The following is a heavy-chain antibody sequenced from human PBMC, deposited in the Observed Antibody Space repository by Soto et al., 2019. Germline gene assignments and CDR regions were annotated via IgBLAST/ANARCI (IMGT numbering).Heavy chain of an antibody. V-gene: IGHV5-51*01. J-gene: IGHJ4*02. CDR3: ARSRITGTTWTFAY. Sequence: GESLKISCKASGYSFTNYWIGWVRQMPGKGLEWMGIIYPGDSDTKYSPSFQGQVTISADKSISTACLQWSSLEASDTAMYYCARSRITGTTWTFAYWGQGTLVTVSS. CDR1: GYSFTNYW. CDR2: IYPGDSDT. D-gene: IGHD1-20*01.